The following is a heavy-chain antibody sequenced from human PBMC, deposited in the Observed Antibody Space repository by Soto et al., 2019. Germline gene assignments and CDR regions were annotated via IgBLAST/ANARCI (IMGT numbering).Heavy chain of an antibody. D-gene: IGHD2-21*02. Sequence: GSLRLACAASGFTFSSYGMHWVRQAPGKGLEWVAVIWYDGSNKYYADSVKGRFTISRDNSKNTLYLQMNSLRAEDTAVYYCARDMGLLSYYYGMDVWRKGTTVTVSS. CDR1: GFTFSSYG. V-gene: IGHV3-33*01. CDR3: ARDMGLLSYYYGMDV. J-gene: IGHJ6*04. CDR2: IWYDGSNK.